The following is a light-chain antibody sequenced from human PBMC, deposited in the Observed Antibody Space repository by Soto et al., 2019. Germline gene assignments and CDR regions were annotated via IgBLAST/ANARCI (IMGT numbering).Light chain of an antibody. V-gene: IGKV3-20*01. Sequence: EIKMIQPPATLSMYPGGIATLSCRASQSISDTLAWYQQKPGQAPRLLIYGASSRATGIPDRFSGSGSGTDFTLTISRLEPEDFAVYYCQQYGISPWTFGQG. CDR3: QQYGISPWT. CDR1: QSISDT. CDR2: GAS. J-gene: IGKJ1*01.